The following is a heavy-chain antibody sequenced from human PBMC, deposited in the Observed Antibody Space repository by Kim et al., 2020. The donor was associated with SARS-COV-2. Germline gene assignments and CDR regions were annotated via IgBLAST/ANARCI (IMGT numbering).Heavy chain of an antibody. V-gene: IGHV3-74*01. CDR1: GFTFSDYW. CDR2: INSDGSNT. D-gene: IGHD3-3*01. CDR3: AKTRLGLFAADI. J-gene: IGHJ3*02. Sequence: GGSLRLSCAASGFTFSDYWMHWVRQAPGKGLVWVSRINSDGSNTDYADSVKGRFTIARDNAKNTLSLQMNSLRVEDTAVYYCAKTRLGLFAADIWGQGTMVTVSS.